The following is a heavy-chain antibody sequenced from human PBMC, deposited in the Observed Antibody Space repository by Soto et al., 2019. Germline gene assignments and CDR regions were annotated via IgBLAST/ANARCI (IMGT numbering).Heavy chain of an antibody. J-gene: IGHJ6*02. V-gene: IGHV3-33*01. D-gene: IGHD1-26*01. CDR2: IWYDGSNK. CDR3: ARAIDPKRTFEEYYYYCMDV. Sequence: QVQLVESGGGVVQPGRSPRLSCAASGFTFSRYGMHWVRQAPGKGLEWVAVIWYDGSNKYYADSVKGRFTISRDNCKNTLYLQMDSLRAEDTAVYYCARAIDPKRTFEEYYYYCMDVWGQGTTVTVSS. CDR1: GFTFSRYG.